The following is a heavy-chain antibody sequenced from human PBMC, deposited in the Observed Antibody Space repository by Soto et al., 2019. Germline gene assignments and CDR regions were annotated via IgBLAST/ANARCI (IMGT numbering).Heavy chain of an antibody. D-gene: IGHD1-7*01. J-gene: IGHJ4*02. CDR1: GLTFTIYS. CDR3: VEDRDTTRTMGHGNY. Sequence: EVQLVESGGDLIQPGGSLRLSCAASGLTFTIYSMNWVRQAPGKGLEWVSYISYNGGQIAYADSVKGRFTVSRDNAKNSLYLQMNRLRDEDRAIYYCVEDRDTTRTMGHGNYWGQGTLVTVSS. CDR2: ISYNGGQI. V-gene: IGHV3-48*02.